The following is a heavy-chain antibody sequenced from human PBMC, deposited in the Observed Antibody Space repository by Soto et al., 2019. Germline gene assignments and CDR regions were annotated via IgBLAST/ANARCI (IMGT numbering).Heavy chain of an antibody. D-gene: IGHD3-10*01. J-gene: IGHJ4*02. CDR2: IYYSGST. CDR1: GGSISSGGYY. CDR3: ARGRKWVRGVLFDY. Sequence: SETLSLTCTVCGGSISSGGYYWSWIRQHPGKGLEWIGYIYYSGSTYYNPSLKSRVTISVDTSKNQFSLKLSSVTAADTAVYYCARGRKWVRGVLFDYWGQGTLVTVSS. V-gene: IGHV4-31*03.